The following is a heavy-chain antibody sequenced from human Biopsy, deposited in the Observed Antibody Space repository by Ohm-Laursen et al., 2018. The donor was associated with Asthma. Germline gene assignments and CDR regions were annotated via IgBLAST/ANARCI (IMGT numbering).Heavy chain of an antibody. V-gene: IGHV1-69*13. D-gene: IGHD6-19*01. CDR2: ITTVFGTT. CDR1: GGTFSNFA. Sequence: SVKVSCKASGGTFSNFAISWVRQAPGQGLEWLGGITTVFGTTNYAQKFQGRVTITADESTSTAYMEVTSLRSEDTAIYYCARCQVGYSSGWSLLLKKIYYSGMDVWGQGTAVTVSS. CDR3: ARCQVGYSSGWSLLLKKIYYSGMDV. J-gene: IGHJ6*02.